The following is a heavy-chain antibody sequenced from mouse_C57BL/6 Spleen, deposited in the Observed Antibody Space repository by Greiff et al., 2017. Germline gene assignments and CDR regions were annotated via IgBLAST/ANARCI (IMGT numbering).Heavy chain of an antibody. V-gene: IGHV5-4*01. CDR2: ISDGGSYT. CDR1: GFTFSSYA. D-gene: IGHD1-1*01. J-gene: IGHJ1*03. CDR3: AREGPYYYGSRYWYFDV. Sequence: EVQLVESGGGLVKPGGSLKLSCAASGFTFSSYAMSWVRQTPEKRLEWVATISDGGSYTYYPDNVKGRFTISRDNAKNNLYLQMSHLKSEDTAMYYCAREGPYYYGSRYWYFDVWGTGTTVTVSS.